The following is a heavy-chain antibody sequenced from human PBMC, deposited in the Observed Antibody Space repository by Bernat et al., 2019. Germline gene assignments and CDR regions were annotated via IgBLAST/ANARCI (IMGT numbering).Heavy chain of an antibody. Sequence: QLQLQESGPGLVKPSETLSLTCTVSGGSISSSSYYWGWIRQSPGKGLEWIGTIYYSGSTYYNPSLKSRVTISVDTATNQFSLKLSSVTAADPAVYYCASGFYDILTGYYNPNNYFDYWGQGTLVTVSS. CDR1: GGSISSSSYY. CDR3: ASGFYDILTGYYNPNNYFDY. J-gene: IGHJ4*02. V-gene: IGHV4-39*01. D-gene: IGHD3-9*01. CDR2: IYYSGST.